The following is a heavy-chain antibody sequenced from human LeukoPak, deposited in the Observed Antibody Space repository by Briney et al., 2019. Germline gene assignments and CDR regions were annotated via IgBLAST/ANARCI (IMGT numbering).Heavy chain of an antibody. J-gene: IGHJ4*02. CDR2: ISYDGSNK. Sequence: PGGSLRLSCAASGFTFSSYAMHWVRQAPGKGLEWVAVISYDGSNKYYADSVKGRFTISRDNSKNTLYLQMNSLRAEDTAVYYCAREGVLRYFDWLSYFDYWGRGTLVTVSS. CDR3: AREGVLRYFDWLSYFDY. V-gene: IGHV3-30-3*01. D-gene: IGHD3-9*01. CDR1: GFTFSSYA.